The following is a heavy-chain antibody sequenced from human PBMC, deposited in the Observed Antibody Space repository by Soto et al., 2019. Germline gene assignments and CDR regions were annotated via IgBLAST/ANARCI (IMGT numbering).Heavy chain of an antibody. J-gene: IGHJ4*02. CDR2: INAGNGNT. D-gene: IGHD2-21*02. CDR3: ARSMVVVAALDY. CDR1: GYTFTSYA. V-gene: IGHV1-3*05. Sequence: QVQLVQSGAEEKKPGASVKVSCKASGYTFTSYAMHWVRQAPGQRLEWMGWINAGNGNTKYSQKFQGRVTITRETAASTAYMELSSLRSEDTAVYDCARSMVVVAALDYWGQGTLVTVSS.